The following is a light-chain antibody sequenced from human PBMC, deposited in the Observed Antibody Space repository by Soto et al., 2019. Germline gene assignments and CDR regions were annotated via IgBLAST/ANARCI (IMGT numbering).Light chain of an antibody. CDR1: SSDVGGYNY. J-gene: IGLJ1*01. V-gene: IGLV2-14*01. Sequence: QSVLTQPASVSGSPGQSITISCTGTSSDVGGYNYVSWYQQHPGKAPKLMIYEVSNRPSGVSNRFSGSKSGNTASLTISGLQAEDEADYYCSSYSSSRTPSYVFGTGTRSPS. CDR2: EVS. CDR3: SSYSSSRTPSYV.